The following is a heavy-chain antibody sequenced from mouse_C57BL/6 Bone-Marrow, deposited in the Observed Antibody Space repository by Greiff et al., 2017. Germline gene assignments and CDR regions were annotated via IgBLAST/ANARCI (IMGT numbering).Heavy chain of an antibody. CDR1: GYTFTSYG. CDR3: AREGLLSMAY. V-gene: IGHV1-81*01. CDR2: IYPRSGNT. J-gene: IGHJ4*01. D-gene: IGHD2-10*01. Sequence: QVQLKQSGAELARPGASVKLSCKASGYTFTSYGISWVKQRTGQGLEWIGEIYPRSGNTYYNEKFKGKATLTADKSYSTAYMELRSLTSEDSAVYFCAREGLLSMAYWGQGTSVTVSS.